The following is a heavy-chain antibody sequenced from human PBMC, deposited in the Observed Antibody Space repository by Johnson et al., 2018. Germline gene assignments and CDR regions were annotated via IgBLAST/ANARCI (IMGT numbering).Heavy chain of an antibody. CDR2: IKSKTDGGTI. CDR1: GFTFTNAW. Sequence: EVQLVESGGGLVKXGGSXRLXCAASGFTFTNAWMSWVRQAPGKGLEWVGRIKSKTDGGTIDYAAPVKGRFTISRDDSKNTLYLQMNSLKTEDTAVYYCTSMEGVVVVAAPSYYYGVDLWGQGTTVTVSS. CDR3: TSMEGVVVVAAPSYYYGVDL. D-gene: IGHD2-2*01. V-gene: IGHV3-15*01. J-gene: IGHJ6*02.